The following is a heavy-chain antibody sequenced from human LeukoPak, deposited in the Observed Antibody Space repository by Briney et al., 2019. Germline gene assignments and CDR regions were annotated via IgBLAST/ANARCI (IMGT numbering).Heavy chain of an antibody. V-gene: IGHV1-46*03. D-gene: IGHD2-15*01. CDR1: GYTFTNYF. Sequence: GASVKVSCKTSGYTFTNYFMHWVRQAPGQGLEGMGAVTPSDGGTNYAQKFQGRITMTRDTSTSTVYMDLSSLKPEDTAVYYCVREGGCSGGSCYRFDPWGQGALVTVSS. CDR2: VTPSDGGT. CDR3: VREGGCSGGSCYRFDP. J-gene: IGHJ5*02.